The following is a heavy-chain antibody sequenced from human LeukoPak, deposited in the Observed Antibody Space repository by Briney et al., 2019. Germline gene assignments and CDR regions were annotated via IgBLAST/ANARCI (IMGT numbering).Heavy chain of an antibody. CDR2: FDPEDGET. J-gene: IGHJ3*02. V-gene: IGHV1-24*01. CDR1: GYTLTELS. CDR3: ATDVSGSWYIDAFDI. D-gene: IGHD1-26*01. Sequence: ASVKVSCKVSGYTLTELSMHWVRQAPGKGLEWMGGFDPEDGETIYAQKFQGRVTMTEDTSTDTAYMELSSLRSEDTAVCYCATDVSGSWYIDAFDIWGQGTMVTVSS.